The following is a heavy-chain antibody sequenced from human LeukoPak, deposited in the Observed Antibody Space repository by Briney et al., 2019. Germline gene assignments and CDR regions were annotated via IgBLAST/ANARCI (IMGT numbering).Heavy chain of an antibody. J-gene: IGHJ3*02. V-gene: IGHV3-23*01. Sequence: GGSLRPSCAASGFTFSSYSMNWVRQAPGKGLEWVSAISGSGGSTYYADSVKGRFTISRDNSKNTLYLQMNSLRAEDTAVYYCAKDRIQLWFRSDAFDIWGQGTMVTVSS. CDR3: AKDRIQLWFRSDAFDI. D-gene: IGHD5-18*01. CDR2: ISGSGGST. CDR1: GFTFSSYS.